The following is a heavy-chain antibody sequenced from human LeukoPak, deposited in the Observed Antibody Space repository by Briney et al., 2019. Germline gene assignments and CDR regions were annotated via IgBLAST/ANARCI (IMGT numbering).Heavy chain of an antibody. Sequence: PGGSQRLSCAASGFTFSSYAMSWVRQAPGKGLEWVSAISGSGGSTYYADSVKGRFTISRDNSKNTLYLQMNSLRAEDTAVYYCAKASWAGVTTTYFAYWAQGTLVTVSS. CDR2: ISGSGGST. CDR3: AKASWAGVTTTYFAY. J-gene: IGHJ4*02. D-gene: IGHD1-26*01. CDR1: GFTFSSYA. V-gene: IGHV3-23*01.